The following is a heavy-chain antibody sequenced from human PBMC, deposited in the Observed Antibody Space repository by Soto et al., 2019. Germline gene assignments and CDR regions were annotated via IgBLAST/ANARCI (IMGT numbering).Heavy chain of an antibody. CDR1: GGSISSYY. J-gene: IGHJ6*03. V-gene: IGHV4-59*01. Sequence: PSETLSLTCTVSGGSISSYYWSWIRQPPGKGLEWIGYIYYSGSTNYNPSLKSRVTISVDTAKNQFSLKLSSVTAADTAVYYCARAWGYYYYYYTDVWGKGTTVTVSS. CDR2: IYYSGST. CDR3: ARAWGYYYYYYTDV. D-gene: IGHD3-16*01.